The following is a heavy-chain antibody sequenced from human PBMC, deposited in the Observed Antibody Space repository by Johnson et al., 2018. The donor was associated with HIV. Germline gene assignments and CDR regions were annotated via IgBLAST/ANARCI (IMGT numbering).Heavy chain of an antibody. Sequence: EVQLVESGGGLVQPGGSLRLSCAASGFTFSSYWMHWVRQAPGKGLVWVSRINSDGSSASYADSVKGRFTISRDNSKNTLYVQMNSRRAEDTALYYCARAEYGYRSCCYGTFVFWRRRIMV. CDR3: ARAEYGYRSCCYGTFVF. J-gene: IGHJ3*01. V-gene: IGHV3-74*01. D-gene: IGHD6-19*01. CDR1: GFTFSSYW. CDR2: INSDGSSA.